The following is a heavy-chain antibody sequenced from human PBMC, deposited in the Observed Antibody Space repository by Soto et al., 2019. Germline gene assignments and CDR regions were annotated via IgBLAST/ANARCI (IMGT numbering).Heavy chain of an antibody. D-gene: IGHD5-12*01. CDR1: GYTFTSYA. CDR2: INAGNGNT. Sequence: GASVKVSCKASGYTFTSYAMHWVRQAPGQRLEWMGWINAGNGNTKYSQKFQGRVTITRDTSASTAYMELSSLRSEDTAVYYCARARGYSGYDLGTYYYMDVWGKGTTVTVSS. V-gene: IGHV1-3*01. J-gene: IGHJ6*03. CDR3: ARARGYSGYDLGTYYYMDV.